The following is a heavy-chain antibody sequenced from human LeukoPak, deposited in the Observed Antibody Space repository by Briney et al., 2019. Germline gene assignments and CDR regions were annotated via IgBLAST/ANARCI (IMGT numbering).Heavy chain of an antibody. CDR2: IGGSSSSL. CDR3: AKRVAVAPDYYYYYYMDV. Sequence: GGSLRLSCAASGFTFSIYSMNWVRQAPGKGLEWVSSIGGSSSSLYYADSVKGRFTISRDNSKNTLYLQMNSLRAEDTAVYYCAKRVAVAPDYYYYYYMDVWGKGTTVTVSS. D-gene: IGHD6-19*01. CDR1: GFTFSIYS. J-gene: IGHJ6*03. V-gene: IGHV3-21*04.